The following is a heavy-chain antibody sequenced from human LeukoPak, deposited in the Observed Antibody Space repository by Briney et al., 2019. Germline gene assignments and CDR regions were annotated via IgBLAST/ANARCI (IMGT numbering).Heavy chain of an antibody. CDR2: NNPNSGGT. Sequence: ASVKVSCKASGYTFTGYYMHWVRQAPGQGLEWMGWNNPNSGGTNYAQKFQGRVTMTRDTSISTAYMELSRLRSDDTAVYYCARVPYAQDIVVVPAANFDYWGQGTLVTVSS. J-gene: IGHJ4*02. CDR3: ARVPYAQDIVVVPAANFDY. V-gene: IGHV1-2*02. D-gene: IGHD2-2*01. CDR1: GYTFTGYY.